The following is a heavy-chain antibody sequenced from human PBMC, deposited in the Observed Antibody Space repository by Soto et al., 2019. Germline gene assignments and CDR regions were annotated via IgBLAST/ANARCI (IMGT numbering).Heavy chain of an antibody. CDR3: ARDTSDILTGYSYYYYYGMDV. CDR2: IWYDGSNK. CDR1: GFTFSSYG. Sequence: PGGSLRLSCAASGFTFSSYGMHWVRQAPGKGLEWVAVIWYDGSNKYYADSVKGRFTISRDNSKNTLYLQMNSLRAEDTAVYYCARDTSDILTGYSYYYYYGMDVWGQGTTVTVSS. V-gene: IGHV3-33*08. J-gene: IGHJ6*02. D-gene: IGHD3-9*01.